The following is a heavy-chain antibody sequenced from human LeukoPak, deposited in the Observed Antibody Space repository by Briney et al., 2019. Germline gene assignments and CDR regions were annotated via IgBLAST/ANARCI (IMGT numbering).Heavy chain of an antibody. D-gene: IGHD6-13*01. CDR1: GFTFSSYA. J-gene: IGHJ4*02. CDR2: ISGSGGST. Sequence: GGSLRLSCAASGFTFSSYAMSWVRQAPGKGLGWVSAISGSGGSTYYADSVKGRFTISRDNSKSTLYLQMNSLRAEDTAVYYCAKIFQSSSWFDLDYWGQGTLVTVSS. V-gene: IGHV3-23*01. CDR3: AKIFQSSSWFDLDY.